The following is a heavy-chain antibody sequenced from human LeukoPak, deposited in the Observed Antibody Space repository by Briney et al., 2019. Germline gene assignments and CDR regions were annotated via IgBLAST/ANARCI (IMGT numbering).Heavy chain of an antibody. CDR1: GFTFSSYA. J-gene: IGHJ4*01. CDR3: AKGPLLWD. CDR2: ISFDEGNK. V-gene: IGHV3-30*07. Sequence: SGGSLRLSCAASGFTFSSYALHWGRQAPGKGLEGGAIISFDEGNKYYADSVKGRFTISRDNSKNTLYLQMNSLRAEDTAVYYCAKGPLLWDWGHGTLVTVSS. D-gene: IGHD2/OR15-2a*01.